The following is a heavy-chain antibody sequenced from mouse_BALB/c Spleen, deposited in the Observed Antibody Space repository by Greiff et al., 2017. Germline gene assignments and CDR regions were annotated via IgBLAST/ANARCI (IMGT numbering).Heavy chain of an antibody. CDR2: ISYSGST. CDR3: ARYYGSSYLYYFDY. D-gene: IGHD1-1*01. Sequence: EVMLVESGPSLVKPSQTLSLTCSVTGDSITSGYWNWIRKFPGNKLEYMGYISYSGSTYYNPSLKSRISITRDTSKNQYYLQLNSVTTEDTATYYCARYYGSSYLYYFDYWGQGTTLTVSS. CDR1: GDSITSGY. J-gene: IGHJ2*01. V-gene: IGHV3-8*02.